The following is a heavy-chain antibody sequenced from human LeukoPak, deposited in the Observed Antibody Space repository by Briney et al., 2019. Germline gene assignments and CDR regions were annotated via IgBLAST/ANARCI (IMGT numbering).Heavy chain of an antibody. CDR3: ATDGFAIVGATALQH. D-gene: IGHD1-26*01. CDR2: ISGRGGSI. V-gene: IGHV3-23*01. CDR1: GFTLSSYG. J-gene: IGHJ1*01. Sequence: GGSLRLSCAASGFTLSSYGMSWVREAPGKGLEWVSAISGRGGSIYYAAPVKGRFTISRDNSKNTLYLQMNSVRAEDTAVYYCATDGFAIVGATALQHWGQGTLVTVSS.